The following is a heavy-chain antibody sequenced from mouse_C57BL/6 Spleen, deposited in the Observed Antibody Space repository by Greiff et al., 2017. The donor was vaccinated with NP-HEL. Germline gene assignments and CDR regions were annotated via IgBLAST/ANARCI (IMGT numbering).Heavy chain of an antibody. CDR1: GYTFTDYN. Sequence: VQLKESGPELVKPGASVKMSCKASGYTFTDYNMHWVKQSHGKSLEWIGYINPNNGGTSYNQKFKGKATLTVNKSSSTAYMELLSLTSEDSAVYYCARDSSEAMDYWGQGTSVTVSS. D-gene: IGHD3-2*01. V-gene: IGHV1-22*01. J-gene: IGHJ4*01. CDR3: ARDSSEAMDY. CDR2: INPNNGGT.